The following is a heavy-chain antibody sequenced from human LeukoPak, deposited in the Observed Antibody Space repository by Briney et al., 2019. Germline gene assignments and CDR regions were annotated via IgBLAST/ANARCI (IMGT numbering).Heavy chain of an antibody. J-gene: IGHJ5*02. Sequence: GASVKVSCKASGYTFTSYAMHWVRQAPGQRLEWMGWISAYNGNTNYAQKLQGRVTMTTDTSTSTAYMELRSLRSDDTAVYYCARGCGDYPACWFDPWGQGTLVTVSS. D-gene: IGHD4-17*01. V-gene: IGHV1-18*01. CDR3: ARGCGDYPACWFDP. CDR2: ISAYNGNT. CDR1: GYTFTSYA.